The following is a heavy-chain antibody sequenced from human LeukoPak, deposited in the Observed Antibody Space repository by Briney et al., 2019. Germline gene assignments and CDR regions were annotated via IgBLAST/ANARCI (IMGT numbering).Heavy chain of an antibody. D-gene: IGHD3-22*01. CDR3: ASSGLTNYYDSSGSEGYFDY. V-gene: IGHV3-66*01. J-gene: IGHJ4*02. CDR1: GFTVSSNY. Sequence: PGGSLRLSCAASGFTVSSNYMSWVRQAPGKGLEWVSVIYSGGSTYYADSVKGRFTISRDNSKNTLYLQMNSLRAEDTAVYYCASSGLTNYYDSSGSEGYFDYWGQGTLVTVSS. CDR2: IYSGGST.